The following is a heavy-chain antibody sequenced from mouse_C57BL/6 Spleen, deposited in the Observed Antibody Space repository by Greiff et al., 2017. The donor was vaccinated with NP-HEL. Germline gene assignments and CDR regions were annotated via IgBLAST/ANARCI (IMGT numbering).Heavy chain of an antibody. J-gene: IGHJ4*01. CDR2: INPSNGGT. CDR1: GYTFTSYW. Sequence: VQLQQSGTELVKPGASVKLSCKASGYTFTSYWLHWVKQRPGQGLEWIGNINPSNGGTNYNETFKSKATLTVDKSSSTAYMQLSSLTSEDSAVYYCARCNYYGSSMDYWGQGTSVTVSS. D-gene: IGHD1-1*01. V-gene: IGHV1-53*01. CDR3: ARCNYYGSSMDY.